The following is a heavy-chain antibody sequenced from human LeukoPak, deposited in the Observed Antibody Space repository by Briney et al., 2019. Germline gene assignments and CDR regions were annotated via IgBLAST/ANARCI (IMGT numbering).Heavy chain of an antibody. CDR3: ARQLYVSGSYYAPMDV. Sequence: PSETLSLTCSVSGGSISSSSYFWGWIRQPPGKGLEWIASAHHSGSTYYNPSLKSRLTISVDTSKNQFSLKMSSVTAADTAVYFCARQLYVSGSYYAPMDVWGKGTTVTISS. CDR2: AHHSGST. D-gene: IGHD3-10*01. CDR1: GGSISSSSYF. J-gene: IGHJ6*03. V-gene: IGHV4-39*01.